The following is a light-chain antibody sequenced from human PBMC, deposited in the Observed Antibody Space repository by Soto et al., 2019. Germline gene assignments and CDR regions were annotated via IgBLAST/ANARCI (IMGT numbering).Light chain of an antibody. J-gene: IGLJ1*01. CDR3: SSSAGSSNV. CDR2: EVN. Sequence: QSALTQPPSASGSPGQSVAISCTGTSSDVGGYNYVSWYQQHPGKAPKLMIYEVNKRPSGVPDRFSGSKSGNTSSLTVSGLQADDEAEYYCSSSAGSSNVFGTGTKLTVL. V-gene: IGLV2-8*01. CDR1: SSDVGGYNY.